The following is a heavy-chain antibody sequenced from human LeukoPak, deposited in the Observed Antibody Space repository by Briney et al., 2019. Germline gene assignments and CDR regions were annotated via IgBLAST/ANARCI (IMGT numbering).Heavy chain of an antibody. CDR1: GFTFSNYW. V-gene: IGHV3-7*04. CDR3: ARGDDFSGDY. Sequence: PGGSLRLSCAGSGFTFSNYWTSWVRQAPGKGLEWVANIHPEGNEKYHVDSVKGRFTISRDNAKNFLHLQMDSLRVEDTAVYYCARGDDFSGDYWGQGTLVTVSS. CDR2: IHPEGNEK. D-gene: IGHD3/OR15-3a*01. J-gene: IGHJ4*02.